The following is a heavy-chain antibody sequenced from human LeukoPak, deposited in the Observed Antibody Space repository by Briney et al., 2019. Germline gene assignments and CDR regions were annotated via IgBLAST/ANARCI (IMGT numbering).Heavy chain of an antibody. J-gene: IGHJ4*02. D-gene: IGHD2-21*02. CDR2: ISIIAYGGTT. CDR3: TRDRAQPLLSYVDY. V-gene: IGHV3-49*03. CDR1: GVTFVDNA. Sequence: GGPLRLSCPASGVTFVDNAMGGFAQPPGKGLEWVGFISIIAYGGTTEYAASVTGRFSISRDDSKSIGYLQMNSLKTETTAVSYCTRDRAQPLLSYVDYWGQGTLVTVSS.